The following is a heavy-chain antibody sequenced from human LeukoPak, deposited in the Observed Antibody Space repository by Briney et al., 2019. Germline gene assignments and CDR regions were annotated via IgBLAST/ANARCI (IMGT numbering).Heavy chain of an antibody. CDR3: ARRYYYDSSGYYHDY. J-gene: IGHJ4*02. CDR1: GGSISSSSYY. V-gene: IGHV4-39*01. Sequence: SETLSLTCTVSGGSISSSSYYWGWIRQPPGKGLEWIGSIYYSGSTYYNPSLKSRVTISVDTSKNQFSLKLSSVTAADTAVYYCARRYYYDSSGYYHDYWGQGTLVTVYS. CDR2: IYYSGST. D-gene: IGHD3-22*01.